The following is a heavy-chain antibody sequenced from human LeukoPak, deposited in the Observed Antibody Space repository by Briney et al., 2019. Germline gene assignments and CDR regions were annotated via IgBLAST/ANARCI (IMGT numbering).Heavy chain of an antibody. D-gene: IGHD2-15*01. Sequence: LSLTCTVSGGSISSYYWSWVRQAPGKGLEWVSYISSSGSIIYYADSVKGRFTISRDNAKNSLYLQMNSLRAEDTAVYYCARAVLGYCSGGSCDFDYWGQGTLVTVSS. CDR3: ARAVLGYCSGGSCDFDY. CDR1: GGSISSYY. V-gene: IGHV3-48*03. CDR2: ISSSGSII. J-gene: IGHJ4*02.